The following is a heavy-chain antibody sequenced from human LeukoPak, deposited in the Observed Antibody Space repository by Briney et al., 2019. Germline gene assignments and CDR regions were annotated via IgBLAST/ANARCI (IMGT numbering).Heavy chain of an antibody. J-gene: IGHJ4*02. CDR3: ARDDSWYFDY. V-gene: IGHV1-69*04. CDR1: GGIFSSSA. Sequence: ASVKVSCKASGGIFSSSAISWVRQAPGQGLEWMGRIIPIVGTRDVPQKFQGRVTITAGKSTSTAYMELSSLRSEDTAVYYCARDDSWYFDYWGQGTLVTVSS. D-gene: IGHD6-13*01. CDR2: IIPIVGTR.